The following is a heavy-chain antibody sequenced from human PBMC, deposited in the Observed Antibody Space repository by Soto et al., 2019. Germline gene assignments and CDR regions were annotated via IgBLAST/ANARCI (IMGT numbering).Heavy chain of an antibody. Sequence: PGESLKISFEASGYRFTHYWICWVRQVPEKGLEWMGIIYPDDSDTRYSPSFEGQVTISVDKSITTAYLHWSSLKASDSAMYYCARGPPIGGNSMFDRLYLGLGTLVTVSS. V-gene: IGHV5-51*01. CDR3: ARGPPIGGNSMFDRLY. CDR2: IYPDDSDT. J-gene: IGHJ4*02. D-gene: IGHD1-7*01. CDR1: GYRFTHYW.